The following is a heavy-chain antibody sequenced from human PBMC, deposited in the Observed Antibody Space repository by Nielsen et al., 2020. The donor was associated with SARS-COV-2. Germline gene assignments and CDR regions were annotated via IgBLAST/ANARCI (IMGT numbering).Heavy chain of an antibody. Sequence: GESLKISCAASGFTFSSYGMHWVRQAPGKGLEWVAVISYDGSNKYYADSVKGRFTISRDNSKNTLYLQMNSLGAEDTAVYYCAKDGGGIWFGELSTFDYWGQGTLVTVSS. V-gene: IGHV3-30*18. J-gene: IGHJ4*02. D-gene: IGHD3-10*01. CDR3: AKDGGGIWFGELSTFDY. CDR1: GFTFSSYG. CDR2: ISYDGSNK.